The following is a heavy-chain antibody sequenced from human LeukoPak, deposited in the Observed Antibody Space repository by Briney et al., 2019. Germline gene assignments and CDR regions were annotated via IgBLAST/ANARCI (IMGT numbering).Heavy chain of an antibody. CDR3: ATKQRMAGGFDY. V-gene: IGHV5-51*01. CDR2: IYPGDSDT. CDR1: GYSFTSYW. Sequence: GESLKISCKGSGYSFTSYWIGWVRQMPGKGLEWMGIIYPGDSDTRYSPSFQGQVTISADKSISSAFLQWISLKASDSAIYYCATKQRMAGGFDYWGQGTLVTVSS. D-gene: IGHD6-25*01. J-gene: IGHJ4*02.